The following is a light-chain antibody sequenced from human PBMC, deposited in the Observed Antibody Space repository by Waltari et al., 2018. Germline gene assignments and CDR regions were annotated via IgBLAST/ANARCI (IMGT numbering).Light chain of an antibody. V-gene: IGLV2-8*01. CDR1: SSDVGGYDY. CDR2: GVT. J-gene: IGLJ3*02. Sequence: QSALTQPPSASGSPGQSVTIPCTGSSSDVGGYDYVSWYQHHPGKAPKLLIYGVTTRPAGVPDRFSGSKSGITASLTVSGLQAADEADYYCSSYAGSNHWVFGGGTTLTVL. CDR3: SSYAGSNHWV.